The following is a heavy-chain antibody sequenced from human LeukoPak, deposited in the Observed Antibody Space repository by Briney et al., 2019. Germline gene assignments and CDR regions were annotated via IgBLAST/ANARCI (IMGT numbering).Heavy chain of an antibody. D-gene: IGHD4-17*01. CDR3: ARGGRYGDYLLDY. J-gene: IGHJ4*02. CDR1: GFTFSNYD. Sequence: PGGSLRLSCAASGFTFSNYDMNWVRQAPGKGLEWVSIISGTGNSAYYADSVQGRFTISRDNSKNTLFVQMNSLRAEDTALYYRARGGRYGDYLLDYWGQGILVTVSS. CDR2: ISGTGNSA. V-gene: IGHV3-23*01.